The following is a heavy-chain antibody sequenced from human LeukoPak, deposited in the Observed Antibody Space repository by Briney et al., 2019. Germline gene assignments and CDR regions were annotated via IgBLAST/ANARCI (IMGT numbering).Heavy chain of an antibody. Sequence: GGSLRLSCAASVLTFSSYAMSWVRQAPGKGLEWVSAISGSSGHTYYADSVKGRFTISRDNSKNTLYLQMNSLRAEDTAVYYCAKVGFSEMEWLLYSDHWGQGTLVTVSS. J-gene: IGHJ4*02. CDR3: AKVGFSEMEWLLYSDH. CDR2: ISGSSGHT. CDR1: VLTFSSYA. V-gene: IGHV3-23*01. D-gene: IGHD3-3*01.